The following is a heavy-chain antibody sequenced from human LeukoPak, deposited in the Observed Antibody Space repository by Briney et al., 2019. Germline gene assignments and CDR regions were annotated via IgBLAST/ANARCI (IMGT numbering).Heavy chain of an antibody. J-gene: IGHJ4*02. CDR2: IYYSGST. Sequence: PSETLSLTCTVSGGSISSYYWSWIRQPPGKGLEWIAYIYYSGSTNYNPSLKSRVTISVDTSKNQFSLKLSSVTAADTAVYYCARRYGSGSSGTFDYWGQGTLVTVSS. D-gene: IGHD3-10*01. CDR3: ARRYGSGSSGTFDY. CDR1: GGSISSYY. V-gene: IGHV4-59*01.